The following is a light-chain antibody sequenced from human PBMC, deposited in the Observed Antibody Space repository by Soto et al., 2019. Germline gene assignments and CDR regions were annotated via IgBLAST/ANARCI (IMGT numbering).Light chain of an antibody. V-gene: IGKV3-15*01. CDR2: DAS. J-gene: IGKJ1*01. CDR1: QSVSSY. CDR3: QQNKEWPGT. Sequence: EIVMTQSPATLSVSPGERVTVSCRASQSVSSYLAWFQQKPGQAPRLLIYDASTRATGIPVRFSGSGSGTEFTLTISSLQSEDFGIYYCQQNKEWPGTFGQGTKVDI.